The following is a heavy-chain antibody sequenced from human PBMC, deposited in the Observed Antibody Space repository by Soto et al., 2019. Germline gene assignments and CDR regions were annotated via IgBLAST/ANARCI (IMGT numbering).Heavy chain of an antibody. CDR3: AKAPDHWNPRPYFDY. CDR2: ISGSGGST. J-gene: IGHJ4*02. V-gene: IGHV3-23*01. D-gene: IGHD1-1*01. Sequence: GGLLRLSCAASGFTFSSCAMIWVRQAPGKGLEWVSAISGSGGSTYYADSVKGRFTISRDNSKNTLYLQMNSLRAEDTAVYYCAKAPDHWNPRPYFDYWGQGTLVSLS. CDR1: GFTFSSCA.